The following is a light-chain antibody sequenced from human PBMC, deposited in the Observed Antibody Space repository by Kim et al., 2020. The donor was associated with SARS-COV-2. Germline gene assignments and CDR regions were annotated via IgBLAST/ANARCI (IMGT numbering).Light chain of an antibody. CDR1: SRAVGMYNR. Sequence: GPTVPLSCPCTSRAVGMYNRVSCDQHTPGTAPQLMLYEVTNRPSGVPARFSGSKSGNTASLTISGLQAEDEADYYCSSYTSSNTWVFGGGTQLTVL. CDR2: EVT. V-gene: IGLV2-18*02. J-gene: IGLJ3*02. CDR3: SSYTSSNTWV.